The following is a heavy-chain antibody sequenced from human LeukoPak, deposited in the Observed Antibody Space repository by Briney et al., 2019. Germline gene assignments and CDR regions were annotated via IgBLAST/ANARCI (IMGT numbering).Heavy chain of an antibody. V-gene: IGHV3-21*01. Sequence: PGGSLRLSCAASGFTFSSYSMNWVRQAPGKGLEWVSSISSSSIYIYYADSVKGRFTISRDNAKNSLYLQMNSLRAEDTAVYYCARATENPYCSGGSCYLGPGAFDIWGQGTMVTVSS. CDR1: GFTFSSYS. D-gene: IGHD2-15*01. CDR3: ARATENPYCSGGSCYLGPGAFDI. CDR2: ISSSSIYI. J-gene: IGHJ3*02.